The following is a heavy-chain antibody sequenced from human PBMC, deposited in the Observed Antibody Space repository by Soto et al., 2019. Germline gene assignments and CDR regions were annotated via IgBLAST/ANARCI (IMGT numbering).Heavy chain of an antibody. CDR2: IYHSGST. CDR1: GGSIISGGYS. J-gene: IGHJ5*02. D-gene: IGHD2-2*01. Sequence: SETLSLTYAVAGGSIISGGYSWSWIRQPPGKGLEWIGYIYHSGSTYYNPSLKSRVTISVDRSKNQFSLKLSSVTAADTAVYYCARVPDRWGQGTLVTVSS. V-gene: IGHV4-30-2*01. CDR3: ARVPDR.